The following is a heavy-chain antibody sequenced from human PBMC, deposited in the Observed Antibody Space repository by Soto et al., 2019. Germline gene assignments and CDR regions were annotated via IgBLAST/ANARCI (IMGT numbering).Heavy chain of an antibody. CDR2: VYNNGGT. D-gene: IGHD3-16*01. CDR1: GGSSSGYY. CDR3: ARGGAPYNWFDP. V-gene: IGHV4-59*01. Sequence: SETLSLTCTVSGGSSSGYYWSWIRQPPGKGLEWVGYVYNNGGTNYNPSLKSRVSISLDTSKKQFSLELTSVTAADTAVYYCARGGAPYNWFDPWGQGTLVTVSS. J-gene: IGHJ5*02.